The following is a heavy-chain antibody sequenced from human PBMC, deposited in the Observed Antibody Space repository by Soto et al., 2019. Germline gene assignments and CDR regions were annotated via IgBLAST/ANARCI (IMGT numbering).Heavy chain of an antibody. Sequence: PSETLSLTCTVSGGSISSFYWNWIRQPPGKGLEWIGYMFNSGTTKYNPSLKSRATMSIDTSKNQFSLKLSSVTTADKAVYYCARGQSGFDFHPFEIWGRGTMVTV. V-gene: IGHV4-59*01. CDR2: MFNSGTT. CDR3: ARGQSGFDFHPFEI. D-gene: IGHD5-12*01. CDR1: GGSISSFY. J-gene: IGHJ3*02.